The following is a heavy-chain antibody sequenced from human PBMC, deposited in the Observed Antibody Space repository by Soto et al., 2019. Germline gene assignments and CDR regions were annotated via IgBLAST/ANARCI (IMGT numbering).Heavy chain of an antibody. Sequence: GGSLRLSCAASGFTFDNYAMYWVRQAPGKGLEWVSGIGWNSYTINYADSVKGRFTISRDNAKNSLYLQMNSLRAEDTALYYCARGYSGFGASSYFDYWGQGTLVTVSS. J-gene: IGHJ4*02. CDR1: GFTFDNYA. V-gene: IGHV3-9*01. CDR2: IGWNSYTI. D-gene: IGHD3-16*01. CDR3: ARGYSGFGASSYFDY.